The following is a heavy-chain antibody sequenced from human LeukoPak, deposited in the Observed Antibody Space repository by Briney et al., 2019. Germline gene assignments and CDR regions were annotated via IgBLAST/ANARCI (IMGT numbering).Heavy chain of an antibody. Sequence: GCSLILSCAASGFTFSSYSMNWGRQAPGKGLEWVSYFSTSSSTICYADSVKGRFTISRDNAKNSLYLQMNRLRDEDTAVYYCARGKPVGATTGVPFDYWGQGTLVTVSS. CDR1: GFTFSSYS. CDR3: ARGKPVGATTGVPFDY. D-gene: IGHD1-26*01. V-gene: IGHV3-48*02. J-gene: IGHJ4*02. CDR2: FSTSSSTI.